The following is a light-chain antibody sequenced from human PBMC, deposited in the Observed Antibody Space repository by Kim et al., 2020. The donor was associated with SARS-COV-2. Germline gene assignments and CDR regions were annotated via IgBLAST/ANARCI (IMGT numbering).Light chain of an antibody. J-gene: IGKJ1*01. CDR2: SAS. V-gene: IGKV3-15*01. CDR3: QQYNYWWT. CDR1: QSVSSD. Sequence: SVSPGDRATRSCRASQSVSSDLAWYQQKPGQATRLLIYSASTRATGIPPRFSGAGSETEFTLTISSVQSEDFAVYYCQQYNYWWTFGQGTKVDIK.